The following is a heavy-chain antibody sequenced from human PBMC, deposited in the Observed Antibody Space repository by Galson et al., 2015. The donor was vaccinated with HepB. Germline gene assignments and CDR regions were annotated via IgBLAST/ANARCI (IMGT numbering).Heavy chain of an antibody. D-gene: IGHD1-14*01. CDR3: TTDMRWEPQNRFDY. CDR2: IKSNPDGGTT. J-gene: IGHJ4*02. Sequence: SLRLSCAASGFIFSNAWMCWVRQAPGKGLEWVGRIKSNPDGGTTDSAAPVKGRFTISRDDSKNTLYLQMNSLKTEDTAVYYCTTDMRWEPQNRFDYWGQGTLVTVSS. V-gene: IGHV3-15*01. CDR1: GFIFSNAW.